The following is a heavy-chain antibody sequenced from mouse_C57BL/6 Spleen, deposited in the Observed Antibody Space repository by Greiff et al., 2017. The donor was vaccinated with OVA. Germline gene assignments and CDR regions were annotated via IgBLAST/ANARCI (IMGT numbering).Heavy chain of an antibody. D-gene: IGHD4-1*01. CDR2: INPNNGGT. CDR3: APREENWDGGDY. Sequence: EVQLQQSGPELVKPGASVKMSCKASGYTFTDYNMHWVKQSHGKSLEWIGYINPNNGGTSYNQKFKGKATLTVNKSSSTAYMELRSLTSEDSAVYYCAPREENWDGGDYWGQGTTLTVSS. J-gene: IGHJ2*01. V-gene: IGHV1-22*01. CDR1: GYTFTDYN.